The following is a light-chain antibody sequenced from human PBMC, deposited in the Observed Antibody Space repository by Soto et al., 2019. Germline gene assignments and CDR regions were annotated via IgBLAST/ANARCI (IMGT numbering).Light chain of an antibody. CDR3: QQRSNWPALT. CDR2: DAS. CDR1: QSVSSY. J-gene: IGKJ4*01. Sequence: EIVLTQSPDTLSLSPGERATLSCRASQSVSSYLAWYQHKPGQAPRLLIYDASNRATGIPARFSGSGSGTDFTLTIISLEPEDFAVYYCQQRSNWPALTFGGGTKVEIK. V-gene: IGKV3-11*01.